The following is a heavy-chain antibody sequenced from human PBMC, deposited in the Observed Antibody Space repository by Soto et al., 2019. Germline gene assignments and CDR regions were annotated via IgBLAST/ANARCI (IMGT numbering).Heavy chain of an antibody. CDR1: GFTFGDYA. CDR3: TRVEDIVVVPAALDY. J-gene: IGHJ4*02. V-gene: IGHV3-49*03. CDR2: IRSKAYGGTT. Sequence: GGSLRLSCTASGFTFGDYAMSWLRQAPGKGLEWVGFIRSKAYGGTTEYAASVKGRFTISRDDSKSIAYLQMNSLKTEDTTVYYCTRVEDIVVVPAALDYWGQGTLVTVSS. D-gene: IGHD2-2*01.